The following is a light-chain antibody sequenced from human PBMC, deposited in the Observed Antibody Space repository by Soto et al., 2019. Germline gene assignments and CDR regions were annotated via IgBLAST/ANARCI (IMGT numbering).Light chain of an antibody. CDR2: GSS. CDR1: QSVSTNY. Sequence: EIVLTQSPGTLSLSRGERATLSCRASQSVSTNYLAWYQQKPGQAPRLLIYGSSTRATGIPDRFSGSGSGTEFNLTISRLEPEDSAVYYGQQFSSYPITFGGGTKV. J-gene: IGKJ4*01. V-gene: IGKV3-20*01. CDR3: QQFSSYPIT.